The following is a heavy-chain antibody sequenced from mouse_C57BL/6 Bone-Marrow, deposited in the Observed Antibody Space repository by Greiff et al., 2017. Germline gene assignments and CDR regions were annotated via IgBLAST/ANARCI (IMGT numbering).Heavy chain of an antibody. V-gene: IGHV1-64*01. CDR1: GYTFTSYW. Sequence: VQLQQPGAELVKPGASVKLSCKASGYTFTSYWMHWVKQRPGQGLEWIEMIHPNSGSSNYNEKFKSKATLTVDKSSSTAYMQLSSLTSEDSAVYYCARGGGNPRFAYWGQGTLVTVSA. CDR3: ARGGGNPRFAY. CDR2: IHPNSGSS. J-gene: IGHJ3*01. D-gene: IGHD2-1*01.